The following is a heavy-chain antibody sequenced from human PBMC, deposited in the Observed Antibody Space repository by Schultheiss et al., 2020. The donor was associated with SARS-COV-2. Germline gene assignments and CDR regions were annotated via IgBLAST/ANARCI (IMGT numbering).Heavy chain of an antibody. Sequence: SETLSLTCAVSGYSISSGYYWGWIRQPPGKGLEWIGSIYHSGSTYYNPSLKSRVTISVDTSKNQFSLKLSSVTAADTAVYYCARDVEMATIRAFDIWGQGTMVTVSS. D-gene: IGHD5-24*01. CDR3: ARDVEMATIRAFDI. V-gene: IGHV4-38-2*02. CDR2: IYHSGST. CDR1: GYSISSGYY. J-gene: IGHJ3*02.